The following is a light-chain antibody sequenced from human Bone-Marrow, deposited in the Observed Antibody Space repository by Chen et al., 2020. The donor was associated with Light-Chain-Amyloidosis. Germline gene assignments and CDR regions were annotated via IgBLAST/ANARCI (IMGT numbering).Light chain of an antibody. CDR3: QSADSSGTYEVI. V-gene: IGLV3-25*03. CDR1: DLPTQY. CDR2: RDT. Sequence: SYELTQPPSVSVSPGQTARITCSGDDLPTQYAYWYQQKPGQAPVLVIPRDTERSSGISERFSGSSSGTTATLTISGVQAEDEADYHCQSADSSGTYEVIFGGGTKLTVL. J-gene: IGLJ2*01.